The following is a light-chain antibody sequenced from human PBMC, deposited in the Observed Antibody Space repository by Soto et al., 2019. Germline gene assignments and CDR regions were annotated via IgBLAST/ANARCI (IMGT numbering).Light chain of an antibody. CDR2: GAS. CDR1: KSFSRSY. V-gene: IGKV3-20*01. Sequence: EIVLTQSPDTLSLSPGERATLSCRASKSFSRSYLAWYQQKPGQAPRLLIYGASSRATGIPDRFSGSGSGTDFTLTISRLEPEDFAVYYCQQYNNWPPWTFGQGTKVEIK. J-gene: IGKJ1*01. CDR3: QQYNNWPPWT.